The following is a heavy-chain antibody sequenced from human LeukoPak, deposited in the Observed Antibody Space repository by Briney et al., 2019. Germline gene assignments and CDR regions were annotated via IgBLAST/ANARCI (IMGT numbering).Heavy chain of an antibody. D-gene: IGHD3-22*01. J-gene: IGHJ4*02. CDR1: GFTFSTYW. CDR3: ARPSGFYYFNLPDY. V-gene: IGHV3-7*01. CDR2: INQDGSQI. Sequence: QSGGSLRVSCAASGFTFSTYWMTWVRQTPGKGLEWVANINQDGSQIYYVDSVKGRFTISRDNAKNALYLQMNSLRVEDTAVYYCARPSGFYYFNLPDYWGQGTLVTVSS.